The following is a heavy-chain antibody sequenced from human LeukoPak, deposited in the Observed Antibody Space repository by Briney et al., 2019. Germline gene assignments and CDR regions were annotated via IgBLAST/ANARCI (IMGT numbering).Heavy chain of an antibody. Sequence: GGSLRLVCAASGFTFDIYELNWVREAPGRGLVWVSNISGSGSAIYSAVSVRGRFSISRDNAKNSVYLQMNSLRVGDTAVYYCARVHPGSGSQYLDYWGQGTLVTVSS. CDR1: GFTFDIYE. CDR2: ISGSGSAI. J-gene: IGHJ4*02. V-gene: IGHV3-48*03. D-gene: IGHD3-10*01. CDR3: ARVHPGSGSQYLDY.